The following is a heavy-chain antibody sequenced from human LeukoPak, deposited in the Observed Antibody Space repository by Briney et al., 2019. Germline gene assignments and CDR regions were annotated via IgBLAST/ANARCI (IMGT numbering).Heavy chain of an antibody. CDR1: GFXFSSYS. CDR2: ISSGSSTM. V-gene: IGHV3-48*02. J-gene: IGHJ4*02. CDR3: ANDYSNDY. D-gene: IGHD4-11*01. Sequence: GGSLRLSCGASGFXFSSYSINWVRQAPGKGLEWVSYISSGSSTMFYADSVKGRFTISRDNAKNSLYLQMNSLRDEDTAVYYCANDYSNDYWGQGTLVTVSS.